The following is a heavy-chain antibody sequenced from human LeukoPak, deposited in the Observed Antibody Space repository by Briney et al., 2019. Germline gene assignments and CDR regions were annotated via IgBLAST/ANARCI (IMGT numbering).Heavy chain of an antibody. CDR1: GFTFSNYA. J-gene: IGHJ4*02. Sequence: GGSLRLSCAASGFTFSNYAMSWVRQAPGKGLEWVSAISGRGANTYYADSVKGRFTISRDNSENTMYMQMNSLRAEDTAVYYCAKAVVIVPTATPFDYWGQGTLVTVSS. V-gene: IGHV3-23*01. CDR3: AKAVVIVPTATPFDY. D-gene: IGHD2-2*01. CDR2: ISGRGANT.